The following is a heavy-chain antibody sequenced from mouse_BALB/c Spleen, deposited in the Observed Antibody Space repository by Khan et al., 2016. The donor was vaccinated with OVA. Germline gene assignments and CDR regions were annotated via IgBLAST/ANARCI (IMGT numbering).Heavy chain of an antibody. J-gene: IGHJ1*01. CDR2: IFTGTGTT. D-gene: IGHD1-1*01. V-gene: IGHV1S132*01. Sequence: QVQLKESGAELVKPGASVKLSCKTSGYTFTSYWIQWVKQRPGQGLGWIGEIFTGTGTTYSNEKFKGKATLTIDTSSSTAYMQLSSLTSEDSAVYFCARSGTTVVASYWYFDVWGAGTTVTVSS. CDR1: GYTFTSYW. CDR3: ARSGTTVVASYWYFDV.